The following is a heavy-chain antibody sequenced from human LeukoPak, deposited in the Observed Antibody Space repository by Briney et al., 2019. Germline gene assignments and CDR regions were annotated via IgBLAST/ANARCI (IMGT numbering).Heavy chain of an antibody. CDR3: AKDRTVVPADIPNWFDP. CDR2: IRYDGSNK. D-gene: IGHD2-2*01. J-gene: IGHJ5*02. CDR1: GFTFSSYG. V-gene: IGHV3-30*02. Sequence: GGSLRLSCAASGFTFSSYGMHWVRQAPGKGLEWVAFIRYDGSNKYYADSVKGRFTISRDNSKNTLGLQMNSLRAEDTAVYYCAKDRTVVPADIPNWFDPWGQGTLVTVSS.